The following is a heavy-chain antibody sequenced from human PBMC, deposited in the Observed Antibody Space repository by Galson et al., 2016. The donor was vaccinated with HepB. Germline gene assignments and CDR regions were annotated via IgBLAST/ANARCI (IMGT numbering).Heavy chain of an antibody. CDR3: AKDPSYNQHAFDM. J-gene: IGHJ3*02. CDR2: ITCSGVTT. CDR1: GFTFSTYD. D-gene: IGHD5-24*01. Sequence: SLRLSCAVSGFTFSTYDMNWVRQAPGKGLEWVSYITCSGVTTHYADSVKGRFTISRDNSKNTLFLQMNSLRAEDTAVYYCAKDPSYNQHAFDMWGQGTMVSVSS. V-gene: IGHV3-23*01.